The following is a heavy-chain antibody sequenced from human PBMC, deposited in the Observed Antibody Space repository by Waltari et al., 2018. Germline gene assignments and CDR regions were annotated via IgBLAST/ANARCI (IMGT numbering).Heavy chain of an antibody. CDR1: GGSISSSSYY. CDR3: ADGPTGSHFDY. V-gene: IGHV4-39*01. D-gene: IGHD3-10*01. Sequence: QLQLQESGPGLVKPSETLSLTCTVSGGSISSSSYYWCWIRQPPGKGLEWIWSIYYSGSTSDNPSPRSRITISVDTSKNQFSLKLSSVTAADTAVYYCADGPTGSHFDYWGQGTLVTVSS. CDR2: IYYSGST. J-gene: IGHJ4*02.